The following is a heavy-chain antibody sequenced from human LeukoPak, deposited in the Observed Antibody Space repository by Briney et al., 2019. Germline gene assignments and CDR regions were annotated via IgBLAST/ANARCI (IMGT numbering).Heavy chain of an antibody. CDR3: ARGDSCYDYGYYYYYMDV. Sequence: SETLSLTRTLSGGSISSRSYFWGWIRQPPGKGGEWVGWIYHSGSTHYNHPLTSRATVSVDTSDNEFSLTLRSVPAAHTPEYHCARGDSCYDYGYYYYYMDVWGKGTTVTVSS. J-gene: IGHJ6*03. CDR1: GGSISSRSYF. CDR2: IYHSGST. V-gene: IGHV4-39*01. D-gene: IGHD5-12*01.